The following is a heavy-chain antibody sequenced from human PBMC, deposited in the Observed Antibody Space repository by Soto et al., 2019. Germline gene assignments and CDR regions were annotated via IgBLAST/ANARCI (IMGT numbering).Heavy chain of an antibody. CDR1: GFTFSSYA. J-gene: IGHJ4*02. V-gene: IGHV3-23*01. Sequence: EVQLLESGGGWVQPGESLRLSCTASGFTFSSYAMSWFRQAPGKGLEWVSTIGASTGNTFYADSVKGRFTISRDNSKNTLYLQMNSLRAEDTAIFYCAKRHSSGWYYFDNWGQGTPVTVSS. CDR3: AKRHSSGWYYFDN. CDR2: IGASTGNT. D-gene: IGHD6-19*01.